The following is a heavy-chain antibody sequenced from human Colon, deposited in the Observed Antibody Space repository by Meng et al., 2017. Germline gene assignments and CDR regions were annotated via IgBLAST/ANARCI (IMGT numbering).Heavy chain of an antibody. V-gene: IGHV3-74*01. J-gene: IGHJ4*02. CDR1: GFIFSNYY. Sequence: GESLKISCAASGFIFSNYYMVWVRQPPGKGLVLVSDISSDGSSARDADSVRGRFTTSRDNSKNTLYLQMSSLRAEDTAVYYCGTYTSGSYTPPPADWGQGTLVTGSS. D-gene: IGHD6-19*01. CDR3: GTYTSGSYTPPPAD. CDR2: ISSDGSSA.